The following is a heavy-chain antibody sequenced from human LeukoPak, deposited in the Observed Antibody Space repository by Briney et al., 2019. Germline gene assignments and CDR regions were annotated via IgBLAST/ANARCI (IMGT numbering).Heavy chain of an antibody. J-gene: IGHJ4*02. CDR1: GFIFSNYW. D-gene: IGHD6-19*01. CDR2: INSDGRST. CDR3: ARGGGFSNGSVDY. Sequence: GGSLRLSCAATGFIFSNYWMHWVRQAPGKGLVWVSRINSDGRSTTYADFVKGRFTISRDNAKNTLYLQMNSLRAEDTAVYYCARGGGFSNGSVDYWGQGTLVTVSS. V-gene: IGHV3-74*03.